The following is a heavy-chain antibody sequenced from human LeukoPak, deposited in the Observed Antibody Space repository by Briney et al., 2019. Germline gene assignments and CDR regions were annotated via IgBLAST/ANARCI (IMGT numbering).Heavy chain of an antibody. CDR2: IYYSGST. CDR3: ARQYDFWSGYPPGY. CDR1: GGSISSSSYY. D-gene: IGHD3-3*01. Sequence: SETLSLTCTVSGGSISSSSYYSGWIRQPPGKGLEWIGSIYYSGSTYYNPSLKSRVTISVDTPKNQFSLKLSSVTAADTAVYYCARQYDFWSGYPPGYWGQGTLVTVSS. J-gene: IGHJ4*02. V-gene: IGHV4-39*01.